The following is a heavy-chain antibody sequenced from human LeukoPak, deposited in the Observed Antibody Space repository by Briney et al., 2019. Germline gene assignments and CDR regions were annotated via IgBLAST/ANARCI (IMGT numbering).Heavy chain of an antibody. CDR1: GYTFTGYF. CDR2: INPITGGT. Sequence: ASVKVSCKASGYTFTGYFMHWVRQAPGQGLEWMGWINPITGGTYYSQKFQGRVTMTRDTSISTAYLEVRGLRSDDTAVYFCARTKMYDLWSGSYPEIPTPFDYWGQGMLLTVSS. J-gene: IGHJ4*02. V-gene: IGHV1-2*02. CDR3: ARTKMYDLWSGSYPEIPTPFDY. D-gene: IGHD3-3*01.